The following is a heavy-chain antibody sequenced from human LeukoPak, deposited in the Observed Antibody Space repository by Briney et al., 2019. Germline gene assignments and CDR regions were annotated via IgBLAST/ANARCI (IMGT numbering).Heavy chain of an antibody. CDR2: ISSSSYI. CDR1: GFTFSSYS. D-gene: IGHD2-2*02. J-gene: IGHJ4*02. V-gene: IGHV3-21*01. CDR3: ARDFGYCSSTSCYTEDYFDY. Sequence: GGSLRLSCAASGFTFSSYSMNWVRQAPGKGLEWVSSISSSSYIYYADSVKGRFTISRDNAKNSLYLQMNSLRAEDTAVYYCARDFGYCSSTSCYTEDYFDYWGQGTLVTVSS.